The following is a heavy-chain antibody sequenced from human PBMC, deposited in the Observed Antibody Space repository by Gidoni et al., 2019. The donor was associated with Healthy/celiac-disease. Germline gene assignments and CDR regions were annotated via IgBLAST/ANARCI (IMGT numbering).Heavy chain of an antibody. J-gene: IGHJ4*02. V-gene: IGHV4-39*01. CDR1: GGSISSSSYY. CDR2: IYYSGST. Sequence: QLQLQESGPGLVKPSETLSLTCTVSGGSISSSSYYWGWIRQPPGKGLEWIGSIYYSGSTHYNPFLKSRVTISVDTSKNQFSLKLSSVTAADTAVYYCARRYGDYYFDYWGQGTLVTVSS. D-gene: IGHD4-17*01. CDR3: ARRYGDYYFDY.